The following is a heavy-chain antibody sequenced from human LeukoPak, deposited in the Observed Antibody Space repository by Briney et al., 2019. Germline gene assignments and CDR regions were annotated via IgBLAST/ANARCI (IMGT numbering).Heavy chain of an antibody. CDR3: ARATPYYDILTGYYPGWFDP. V-gene: IGHV5-51*01. D-gene: IGHD3-9*01. CDR2: IYPGDSDT. Sequence: GESLKISSKGSGYSFTSYWICWVRQMAGKGLEGRGIIYPGDSDTRYSPSLQGQATISDDKSISTAYQQWSSLTASDTAMYYCARATPYYDILTGYYPGWFDPWGQGTLVTVSS. CDR1: GYSFTSYW. J-gene: IGHJ5*02.